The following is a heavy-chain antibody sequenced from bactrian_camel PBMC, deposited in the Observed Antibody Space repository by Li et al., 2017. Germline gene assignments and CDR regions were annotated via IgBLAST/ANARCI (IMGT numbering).Heavy chain of an antibody. CDR3: MRAQVITGNLLPGH. CDR2: IDTSGHRA. CDR1: GYYEGLHC. J-gene: IGHJ4*01. Sequence: VQLVESGGGLVQPGGSLRLSCVASGYYEGLHCTAWFRQGLGNKREGVAMIDTSGHRAYYADSLKGRFTFARDNAKNQVYLQMSKLEPADTALYYCMRAQVITGNLLPGHWGQGTQVTVS. V-gene: IGHV3S54*01.